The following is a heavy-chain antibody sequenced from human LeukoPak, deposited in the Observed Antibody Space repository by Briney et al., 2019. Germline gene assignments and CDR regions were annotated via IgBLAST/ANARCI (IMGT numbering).Heavy chain of an antibody. J-gene: IGHJ4*02. D-gene: IGHD3-22*01. CDR2: IKQEGSEK. V-gene: IGHV3-7*01. CDR3: ARDKNYYDSSGRRKVTDY. Sequence: GGSLRLSCAASGFTFNSYWMTWVRQAPGKGLEWVANIKQEGSEKNYLDSLKGRFTISRDNAKNSLYLQMNSLRAEDTAIYYCARDKNYYDSSGRRKVTDYWGQGTLVTVSS. CDR1: GFTFNSYW.